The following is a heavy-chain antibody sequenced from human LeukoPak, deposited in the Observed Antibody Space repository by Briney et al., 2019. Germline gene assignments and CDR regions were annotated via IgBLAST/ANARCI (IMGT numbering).Heavy chain of an antibody. CDR1: GFTFSTYA. CDR2: ISGAANTF. Sequence: PGGSLRLSCAASGFTFSTYAMTWVPQAPGKGLDWVSSISGAANTFYYADSVKGRFTISRDNSGNTVYLQMDSLRADDTAVYYCAKQGSDSSPKFHDYWGQGTLVTVSS. CDR3: AKQGSDSSPKFHDY. D-gene: IGHD2-21*02. J-gene: IGHJ4*02. V-gene: IGHV3-23*01.